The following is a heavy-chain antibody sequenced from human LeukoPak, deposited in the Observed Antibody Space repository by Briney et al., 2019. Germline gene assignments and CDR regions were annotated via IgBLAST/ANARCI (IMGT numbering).Heavy chain of an antibody. D-gene: IGHD6-19*01. Sequence: PGGSLRLSCAASGFTVSSNYMSWVRQAPGKGLEWVSSISSSSSYIYYADSVKGRFTISRDNAKNSLYLQMNSLRAEDTAVYYCARDSDSSGWLDYYMDVWGKGTTVTISS. J-gene: IGHJ6*03. CDR3: ARDSDSSGWLDYYMDV. CDR1: GFTVSSNY. CDR2: ISSSSSYI. V-gene: IGHV3-21*01.